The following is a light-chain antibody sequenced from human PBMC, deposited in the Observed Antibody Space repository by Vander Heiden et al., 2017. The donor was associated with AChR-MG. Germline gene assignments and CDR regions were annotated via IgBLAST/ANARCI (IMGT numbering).Light chain of an antibody. Sequence: NFMLTQPHSVSESPGKTVTISCPRRSGSIPSNYVQWYQQRPGRAPTTVIYEDNQRPSGVPDRRSCSIDSSSNSASLTISGLKTEDEADYYCQSYDSSNPWVFGGGTKLTVL. V-gene: IGLV6-57*03. J-gene: IGLJ3*02. CDR2: EDN. CDR1: SGSIPSNY. CDR3: QSYDSSNPWV.